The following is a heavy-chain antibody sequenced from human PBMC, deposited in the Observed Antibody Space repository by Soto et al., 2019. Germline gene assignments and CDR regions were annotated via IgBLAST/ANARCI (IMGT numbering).Heavy chain of an antibody. J-gene: IGHJ4*02. D-gene: IGHD3-3*01. Sequence: GASVKVSCKASGYTFTSYAMHWVRQAPGQRLEWMGWINAGNGNTKYSQKFQGRVTITRDTSASTAYMELSSLRSEDTAVYYCAREPRPDYYDFWSGLWDYWGQGTLVTVSS. CDR3: AREPRPDYYDFWSGLWDY. CDR2: INAGNGNT. V-gene: IGHV1-3*01. CDR1: GYTFTSYA.